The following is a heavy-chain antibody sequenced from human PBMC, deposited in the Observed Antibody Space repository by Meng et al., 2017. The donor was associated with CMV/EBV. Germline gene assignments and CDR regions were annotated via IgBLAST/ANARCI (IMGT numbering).Heavy chain of an antibody. CDR3: AHSDSSRHYYGMDV. Sequence: SGPTLVKPTQTLTLTCTFSGFSLSTSGVGVGWIRQPPGKALEWLALIYWNDDKRYSPSLKSRPTITKDTSKNQVVLTMTNMDPVDTATYYCAHSDSSRHYYGMDVWGQGTTVTVSS. V-gene: IGHV2-5*01. CDR1: GFSLSTSGVG. J-gene: IGHJ6*02. D-gene: IGHD6-13*01. CDR2: IYWNDDK.